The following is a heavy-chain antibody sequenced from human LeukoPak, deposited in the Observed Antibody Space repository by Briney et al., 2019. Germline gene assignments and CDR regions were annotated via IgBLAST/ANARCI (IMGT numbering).Heavy chain of an antibody. CDR3: TRDLGQWLLQGIFFDY. Sequence: ASVKVSCKASGYTFTSYGISWVRQAPGQGPEWMGWISAYSTYNGNTNYAQKFQGRVTMTTDTSTSTAYMELRSLRSDDTAVYYCTRDLGQWLLQGIFFDYWGQGTLVTVPS. CDR1: GYTFTSYG. J-gene: IGHJ4*02. D-gene: IGHD5-12*01. V-gene: IGHV1-18*01. CDR2: ISAYSTYNGNT.